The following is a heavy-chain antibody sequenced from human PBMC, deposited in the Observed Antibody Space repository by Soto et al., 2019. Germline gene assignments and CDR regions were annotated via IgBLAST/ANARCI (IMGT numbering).Heavy chain of an antibody. Sequence: PGGSLRLSCAASGFTFSSYAMSWVRQAPGKGLEWVSAISGSGGSTYYADSVKGRFTISRDNSKNTLYLQMNSLRAEDTAVYYCAKGRYPTIFYGMDVWGQGTTVTVSS. J-gene: IGHJ6*02. CDR1: GFTFSSYA. CDR3: AKGRYPTIFYGMDV. D-gene: IGHD2-2*02. CDR2: ISGSGGST. V-gene: IGHV3-23*01.